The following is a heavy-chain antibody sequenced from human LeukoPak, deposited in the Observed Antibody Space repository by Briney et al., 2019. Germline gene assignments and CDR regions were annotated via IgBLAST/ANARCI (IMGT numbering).Heavy chain of an antibody. J-gene: IGHJ4*02. CDR2: ISGSGGST. D-gene: IGHD3-3*01. CDR3: AKGSYLTIFGVVDFDY. Sequence: GGSPRLSCAASGFTFSSYAMSWVRQAPGKGLEWVSAISGSGGSTYYADSVKGRFTISRDNSKNTLYLQMNSLRAEDTAVYYCAKGSYLTIFGVVDFDYWGQGTLVTVSS. CDR1: GFTFSSYA. V-gene: IGHV3-23*01.